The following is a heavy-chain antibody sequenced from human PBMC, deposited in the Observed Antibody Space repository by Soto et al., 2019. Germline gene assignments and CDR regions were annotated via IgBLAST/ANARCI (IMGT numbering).Heavy chain of an antibody. Sequence: GGSLRLSCAASGFTFSSYAMHWVRQAPGKGLEWVAVISYDGSNKYYADSVKGRFAISRDNSKNTLYLQMNSLRAEDTAVYYCARDRVMIAAAGVYYYYGMDVWGQGTTVTVSS. CDR2: ISYDGSNK. D-gene: IGHD6-13*01. CDR1: GFTFSSYA. V-gene: IGHV3-30*09. CDR3: ARDRVMIAAAGVYYYYGMDV. J-gene: IGHJ6*02.